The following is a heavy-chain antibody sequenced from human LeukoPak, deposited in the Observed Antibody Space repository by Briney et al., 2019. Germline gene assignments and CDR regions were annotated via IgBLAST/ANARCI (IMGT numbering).Heavy chain of an antibody. J-gene: IGHJ4*02. Sequence: SETLSLTCAVYGGSFSGYYWSWIRQPPGKGLEWIGEINHSGSTNYSPSLKSRVTISVDTSKNQFSLKLSSVTAADTAVYYCARGPRIAAAGTFDYWGQGTLVTVSS. V-gene: IGHV4-34*01. CDR2: INHSGST. CDR3: ARGPRIAAAGTFDY. CDR1: GGSFSGYY. D-gene: IGHD6-13*01.